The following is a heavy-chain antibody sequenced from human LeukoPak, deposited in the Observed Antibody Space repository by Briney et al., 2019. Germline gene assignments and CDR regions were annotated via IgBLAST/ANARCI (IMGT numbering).Heavy chain of an antibody. V-gene: IGHV2-70*01. CDR2: IDWDDDK. D-gene: IGHD3-3*01. J-gene: IGHJ6*04. Sequence: ESGPALVNPTQTLTLTCTFSGFSLSTSGMCVCCIRQSSGKALEWLALIDWDDDKYYSTTLKTRLTISKDTSKNQVVLTMTNMDPVDTATYYCARITYDLMRRNYNGMDVWGKGTTVTVSS. CDR3: ARITYDLMRRNYNGMDV. CDR1: GFSLSTSGMC.